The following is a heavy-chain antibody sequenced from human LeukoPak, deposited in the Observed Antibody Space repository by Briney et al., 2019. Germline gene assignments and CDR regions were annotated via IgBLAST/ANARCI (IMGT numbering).Heavy chain of an antibody. J-gene: IGHJ4*02. CDR1: PDSTTSNF. CDR2: IHRSGST. Sequence: SETLSLTCTVSPDSTTSNFWSWVRQPPGKGPEWIGEIHRSGSTNYNPSLQSRVTISIDRSKNQIALELSSVTAADTAVYYCAREIVGGFNPGAYWGQGTLVTVSS. D-gene: IGHD1-14*01. V-gene: IGHV4-4*02. CDR3: AREIVGGFNPGAY.